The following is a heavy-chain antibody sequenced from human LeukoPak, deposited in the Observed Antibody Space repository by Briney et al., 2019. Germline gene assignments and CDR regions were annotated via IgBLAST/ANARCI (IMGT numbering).Heavy chain of an antibody. CDR1: GYTFTGYF. CDR2: ISAYNGNT. D-gene: IGHD3-10*01. J-gene: IGHJ4*02. CDR3: ARDLVRGAPSGY. Sequence: ASVKVSCKTSGYTFTGYFIHWVRQAPGQGLEWMGWISAYNGNTNYAQKLQGRVTMTTDTSTSTAYMELRSLRSDDTAVYYCARDLVRGAPSGYWGQGTLVTVSS. V-gene: IGHV1-18*04.